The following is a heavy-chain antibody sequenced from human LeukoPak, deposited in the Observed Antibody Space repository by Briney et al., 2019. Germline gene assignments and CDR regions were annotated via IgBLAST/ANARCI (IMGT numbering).Heavy chain of an antibody. Sequence: ASVKVSCKASGYTFTSYDINWVRQATGQGLEWMGWMNPNSGNTGYAQKFQGRVTMTRNTSISTAYMELSSLRSEDTAVYYCARARRLQAPFDYWGQGTLVTVSS. V-gene: IGHV1-8*01. J-gene: IGHJ4*02. CDR3: ARARRLQAPFDY. CDR1: GYTFTSYD. CDR2: MNPNSGNT.